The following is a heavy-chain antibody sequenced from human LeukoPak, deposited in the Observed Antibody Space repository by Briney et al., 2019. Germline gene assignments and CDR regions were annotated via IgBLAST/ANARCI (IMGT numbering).Heavy chain of an antibody. Sequence: GGSLRLSCAASGFSFSSYAMSWVRQAPGKGLVWVSRINSDGNRTNYADFVKGRFTISRDNAKNTLYVQINSLRAEDTAVYYCARESSDWFSDAFDIWGQGTVVTVSS. V-gene: IGHV3-74*01. D-gene: IGHD6-19*01. CDR1: GFSFSSYA. J-gene: IGHJ3*02. CDR3: ARESSDWFSDAFDI. CDR2: INSDGNRT.